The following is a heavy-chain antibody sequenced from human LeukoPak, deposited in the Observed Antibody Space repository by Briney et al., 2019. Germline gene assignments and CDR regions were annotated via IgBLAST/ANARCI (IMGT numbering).Heavy chain of an antibody. CDR3: ARDSGYFDY. V-gene: IGHV3-7*05. CDR2: MKPDGREK. J-gene: IGHJ4*02. Sequence: GSLELPCAAPGLPFSSLWMSWVRQAPGKGLERVATMKPDGREKYYVDSVKGRFTISRDNAKNSLYLQMNSLRAEDTAVYYCARDSGYFDYWGQGALVTVSS. D-gene: IGHD3-10*01. CDR1: GLPFSSLW.